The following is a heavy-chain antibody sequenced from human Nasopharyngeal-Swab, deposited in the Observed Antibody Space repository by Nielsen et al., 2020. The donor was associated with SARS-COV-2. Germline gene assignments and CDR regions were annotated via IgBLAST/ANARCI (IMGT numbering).Heavy chain of an antibody. Sequence: WIRQPPGKGLEWIGYIYYSGSTYYNPSLKSRVTISVDTSKNQFSLKLSSVTAADTAAYYCARDREYFQHWGQGTLVTVSS. J-gene: IGHJ1*01. CDR2: IYYSGST. CDR3: ARDREYFQH. V-gene: IGHV4-31*02.